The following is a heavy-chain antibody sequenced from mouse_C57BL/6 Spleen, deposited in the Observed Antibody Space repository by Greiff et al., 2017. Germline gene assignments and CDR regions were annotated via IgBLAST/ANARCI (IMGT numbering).Heavy chain of an antibody. CDR3: ARQAWDYFDY. CDR1: GFTFSSYG. Sequence: EVQRVESGGDLVKPGGSLKLSCAASGFTFSSYGMSWVRQTPDKRLEWVATISSGGSYTYYPDSVKGRFTISRDNAKNTLYLQMSSLKSEDTAMYYCARQAWDYFDYWGQGTTLTVSS. CDR2: ISSGGSYT. J-gene: IGHJ2*01. D-gene: IGHD4-1*01. V-gene: IGHV5-6*01.